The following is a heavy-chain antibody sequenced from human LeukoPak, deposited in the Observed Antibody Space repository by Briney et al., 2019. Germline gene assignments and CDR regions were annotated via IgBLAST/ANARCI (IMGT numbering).Heavy chain of an antibody. V-gene: IGHV3-43*01. CDR2: ITWDANST. CDR3: AKDGGGCSGDSCYTYWYFDL. Sequence: GGSLRLSCAASGFTFDDYTMHWVRHAPGKGLEWVSLITWDANSTYYADSVKGRFTISRDNSKNSLYLQMNSLRTEDTALYYCAKDGGGCSGDSCYTYWYFDLWGRGTLVTVSS. D-gene: IGHD2-15*01. J-gene: IGHJ2*01. CDR1: GFTFDDYT.